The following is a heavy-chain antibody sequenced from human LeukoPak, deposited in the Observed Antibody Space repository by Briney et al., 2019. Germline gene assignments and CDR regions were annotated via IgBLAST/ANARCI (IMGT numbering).Heavy chain of an antibody. CDR2: ISSSSSYI. V-gene: IGHV3-21*01. CDR3: ARASTIFGVVTV. D-gene: IGHD3-3*01. CDR1: GFTFSSYS. J-gene: IGHJ4*02. Sequence: PGGSLRLSCAASGFTFSSYSMNWVRQAPGKGLEWVSSISSSSSYIYYADSVKGRFTISRDNAKNSLYLQMNSLRAEDTAVYYCARASTIFGVVTVWGQGTLVTVSS.